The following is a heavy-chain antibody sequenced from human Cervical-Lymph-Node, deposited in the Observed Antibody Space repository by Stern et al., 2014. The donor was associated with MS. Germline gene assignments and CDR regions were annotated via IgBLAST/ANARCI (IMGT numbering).Heavy chain of an antibody. CDR2: ISYDASDK. D-gene: IGHD3-22*01. J-gene: IGHJ4*02. Sequence: VQLVESGGGVVQPGRPLRLSCAASGFTFSTFGMHWVRQAPGKGLEWVAFISYDASDKSYADSVKGRFTLSRDNSNNTLYLQMNNLRTEDTAVYYCAKDRQWLTYFFDYWGQGSLVTVSS. CDR3: AKDRQWLTYFFDY. V-gene: IGHV3-30*18. CDR1: GFTFSTFG.